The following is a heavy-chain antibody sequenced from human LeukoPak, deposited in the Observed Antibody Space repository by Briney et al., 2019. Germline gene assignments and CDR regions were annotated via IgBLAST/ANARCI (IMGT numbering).Heavy chain of an antibody. Sequence: KSSETLSLTCTVSGGPISSYYWSWIRQPPGKGLEWIGYIYYSGSTNYNPSLKSRVTISVDTSKNQFSLKLSSVTAADTAVYYCARMGVGDILTGYYVIDYWGQGTLVTVSS. CDR2: IYYSGST. D-gene: IGHD3-9*01. CDR1: GGPISSYY. CDR3: ARMGVGDILTGYYVIDY. J-gene: IGHJ4*02. V-gene: IGHV4-59*01.